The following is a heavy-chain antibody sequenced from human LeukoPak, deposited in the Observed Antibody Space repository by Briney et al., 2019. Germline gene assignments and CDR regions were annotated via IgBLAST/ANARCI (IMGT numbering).Heavy chain of an antibody. CDR2: IKQDGSEK. D-gene: IGHD1-26*01. V-gene: IGHV3-7*04. Sequence: GGSLRLSCAASGFTFSSYWMIWVRQAPGKGLECVANIKQDGSEKYYVDSVKGRFTISRDNAKNSLYLQMNSLRAEDTAVYYCAREQEWELPYYFDYWGQGTLVTVSS. CDR3: AREQEWELPYYFDY. CDR1: GFTFSSYW. J-gene: IGHJ4*02.